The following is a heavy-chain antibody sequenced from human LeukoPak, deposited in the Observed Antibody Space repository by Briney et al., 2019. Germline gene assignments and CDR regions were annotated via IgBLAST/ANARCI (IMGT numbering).Heavy chain of an antibody. Sequence: PSETLSLTCTVSGGSISSSSYYWGWIRQPPGKGLEWIGSIYYSGSTYYNPSLKSRVTISVDTSKNQFSLKLSSVTAADTAVYYCARQGRQWLSTYFDYWGQGTLVTVSS. CDR2: IYYSGST. D-gene: IGHD3-22*01. J-gene: IGHJ4*02. CDR1: GGSISSSSYY. CDR3: ARQGRQWLSTYFDY. V-gene: IGHV4-39*01.